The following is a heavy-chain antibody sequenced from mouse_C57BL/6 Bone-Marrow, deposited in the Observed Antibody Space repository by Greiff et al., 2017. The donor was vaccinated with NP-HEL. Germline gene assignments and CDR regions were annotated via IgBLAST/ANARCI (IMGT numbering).Heavy chain of an antibody. CDR2: IYPRDGST. V-gene: IGHV1-85*01. CDR3: ALSPYWYFDV. J-gene: IGHJ1*03. CDR1: GYTFTSYD. Sequence: VKLLESGPELVKPGASVKLSCKASGYTFTSYDINWVKQRPGQGLEWIGWIYPRDGSTKYNEKFKGKATLTVDTSSSTAYMELHSLTSEDSAVYFCALSPYWYFDVWGTGTTVTVSS.